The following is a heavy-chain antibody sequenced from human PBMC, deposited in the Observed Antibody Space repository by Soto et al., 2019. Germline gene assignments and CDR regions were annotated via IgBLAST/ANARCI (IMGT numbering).Heavy chain of an antibody. J-gene: IGHJ6*02. CDR1: GGSISSSSY. CDR3: RRSSRYSTDV. V-gene: IGHV4-39*01. CDR2: IYSIGST. Sequence: QLQLQESGPGLVKPSETLSLTCTVSGGSISSSSYWVWIRQPPGKGLEWIGSIYSIGSTYYNPSLKSRVTISVDTSKNQFSLKLSSVTATDTAVYYCRRSSRYSTDVWGQGTMVTVSS. D-gene: IGHD6-13*01.